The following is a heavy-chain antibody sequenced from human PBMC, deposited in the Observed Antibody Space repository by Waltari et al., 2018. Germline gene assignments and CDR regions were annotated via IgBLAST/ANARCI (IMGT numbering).Heavy chain of an antibody. D-gene: IGHD6-19*01. CDR3: AKGQQWLAYFDY. Sequence: QVQLVESGGGVVQPGRSLRLSCAASGFTFSSYGMHWVRQAPGKGLEWVAVIWYDGSNKYYADSVKGRFTISRDNSKNTRYLQMNSLRAEDTAMYYCAKGQQWLAYFDYWGQGTLVTVSS. CDR2: IWYDGSNK. V-gene: IGHV3-30*18. CDR1: GFTFSSYG. J-gene: IGHJ4*02.